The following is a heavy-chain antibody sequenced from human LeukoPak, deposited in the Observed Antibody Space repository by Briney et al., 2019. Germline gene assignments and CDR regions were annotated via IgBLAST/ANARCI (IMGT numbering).Heavy chain of an antibody. D-gene: IGHD3-10*01. CDR1: GFTVSSNY. J-gene: IGHJ4*02. Sequence: PGGSLRLSCAASGFTVSSNYMSWVRQAPGKGLEWVSVIYSGGSTYYADSVKGRFTISRDNSKNTLYLQMNGLRAEDTAVYYCARDLGSGSYYKGGYWGQGTLVTVSS. CDR3: ARDLGSGSYYKGGY. V-gene: IGHV3-66*01. CDR2: IYSGGST.